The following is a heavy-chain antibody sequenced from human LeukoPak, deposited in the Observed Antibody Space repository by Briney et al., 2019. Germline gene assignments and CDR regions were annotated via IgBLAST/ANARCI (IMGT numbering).Heavy chain of an antibody. CDR1: GGSISSYY. Sequence: SQSLSLTRTVSGGSISSYYWSWVRQPPGKGLEWVGDIYYIGSTNYNPSLKSRVNISVDRSKNQLSLKLSSVTAAETAVYYCARGFSFISSSLTGYYYGMDVWGQGTTVTVSS. CDR3: ARGFSFISSSLTGYYYGMDV. CDR2: IYYIGST. V-gene: IGHV4-59*01. D-gene: IGHD6-6*01. J-gene: IGHJ6*02.